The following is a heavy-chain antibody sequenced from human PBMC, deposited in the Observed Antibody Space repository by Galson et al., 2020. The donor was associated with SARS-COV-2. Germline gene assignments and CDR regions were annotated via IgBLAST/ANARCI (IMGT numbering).Heavy chain of an antibody. D-gene: IGHD5-18*01. J-gene: IGHJ6*02. V-gene: IGHV4-61*02. CDR2: IYTSGST. Sequence: SETLSLTCTVPGGPISSGSYYWSWIRQPAGTGLEWIGRIYTSGSTNYNPSLKSRVTISVDTSKNQFSLKLSSVTAADTAVYYCASAPAVDTAMVSYYYGMDVWGQGTTVTVSS. CDR1: GGPISSGSYY. CDR3: ASAPAVDTAMVSYYYGMDV.